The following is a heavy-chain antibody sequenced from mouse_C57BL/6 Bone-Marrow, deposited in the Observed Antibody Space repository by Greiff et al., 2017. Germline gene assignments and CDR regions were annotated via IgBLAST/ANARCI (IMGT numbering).Heavy chain of an antibody. CDR1: GYTFTDYY. CDR2: INPYNGGT. Sequence: EVQLVESGPVLVKPGASVKMSCKASGYTFTDYYMNWVKQSHGKSLEWIGVINPYNGGTSYNQKFKGKATLTVDKSSSTAYMELNSLTSEDSAVYYCARGTREAMDYWGQGTSVTVSS. J-gene: IGHJ4*01. D-gene: IGHD3-1*01. V-gene: IGHV1-19*01. CDR3: ARGTREAMDY.